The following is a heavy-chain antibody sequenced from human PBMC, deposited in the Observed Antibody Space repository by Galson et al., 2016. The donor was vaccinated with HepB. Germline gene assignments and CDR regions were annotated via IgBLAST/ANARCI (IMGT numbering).Heavy chain of an antibody. J-gene: IGHJ4*02. V-gene: IGHV3-23*01. CDR3: ARFTQEWLDRGYYFDY. Sequence: SLRPSCAASGFSFGSYAMSCVRQAPGAGLEWVAAISGDVCRTYYAGSVQGRFIRPRDRSTNTMYLQMNSLRTDDTAVYYCARFTQEWLDRGYYFDYWGQGTLVTVSS. D-gene: IGHD6-19*01. CDR1: GFSFGSYA. CDR2: ISGDVCRT.